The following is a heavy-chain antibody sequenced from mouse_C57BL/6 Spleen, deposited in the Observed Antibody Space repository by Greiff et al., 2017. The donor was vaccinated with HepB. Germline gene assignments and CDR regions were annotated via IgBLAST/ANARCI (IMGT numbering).Heavy chain of an antibody. Sequence: EVKVVESGGGLVKPGGSLKLSCAASGFTFSSYAMSWVRQTPEKRLEWVATISDGGSYTYYPDNVKGRFTISRDKAKNNLYLQMSHLKSEDTAMYYCARGGVITTAYYFDYWGQGTTLTVSS. CDR3: ARGGVITTAYYFDY. D-gene: IGHD1-1*01. J-gene: IGHJ2*01. CDR2: ISDGGSYT. CDR1: GFTFSSYA. V-gene: IGHV5-4*03.